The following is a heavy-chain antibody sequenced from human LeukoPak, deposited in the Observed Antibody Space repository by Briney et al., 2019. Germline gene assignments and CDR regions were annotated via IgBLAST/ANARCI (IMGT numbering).Heavy chain of an antibody. Sequence: GGSLRLSCAASGFTFRSYAMHWVRQAPGKGLEWVAVISYDGSNKKYADSVKGRFTISRDNSKNTLYLQMNSLRAEDTAVYYCARTSYSSSWYADVFDYWGQGTLVTVSS. D-gene: IGHD6-13*01. V-gene: IGHV3-30*04. J-gene: IGHJ4*02. CDR2: ISYDGSNK. CDR3: ARTSYSSSWYADVFDY. CDR1: GFTFRSYA.